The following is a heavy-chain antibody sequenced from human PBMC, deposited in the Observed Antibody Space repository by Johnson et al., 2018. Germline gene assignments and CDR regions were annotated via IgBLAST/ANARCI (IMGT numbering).Heavy chain of an antibody. Sequence: QVQLVQSGAEVKKPGSSVKVSCKASGGTFSSYAISWVRQAPGQGLEWMGGIIPIFGTANYAQKFQGRVTITADKSTSTAYMELSSLRSEETAGYYCAGDSGIAAARWFDPWGQGTLVTVSS. CDR1: GGTFSSYA. J-gene: IGHJ5*02. D-gene: IGHD6-13*01. CDR2: IIPIFGTA. CDR3: AGDSGIAAARWFDP. V-gene: IGHV1-69*06.